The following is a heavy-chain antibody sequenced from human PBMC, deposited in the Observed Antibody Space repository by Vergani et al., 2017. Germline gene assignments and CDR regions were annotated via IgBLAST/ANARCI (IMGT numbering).Heavy chain of an antibody. CDR1: GYTFTSYG. Sequence: QVQLVQSGAEVKKPGASVKVSCKASGYTFTSYGISWVRQAPGQGLEWMGWISAYNGNTNYAQKLQGRVTMTTDTSTSTAYMELRSLRSDDTAVYYCARDTPHLTNYYGSGSPIIALGAFDIWGQGTMVTVSS. V-gene: IGHV1-18*01. CDR3: ARDTPHLTNYYGSGSPIIALGAFDI. D-gene: IGHD3-10*01. J-gene: IGHJ3*02. CDR2: ISAYNGNT.